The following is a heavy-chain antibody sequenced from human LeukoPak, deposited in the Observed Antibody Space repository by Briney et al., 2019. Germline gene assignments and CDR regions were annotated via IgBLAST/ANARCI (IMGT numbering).Heavy chain of an antibody. CDR3: ARGGIAARRRSFDY. J-gene: IGHJ4*01. V-gene: IGHV4-34*01. D-gene: IGHD6-6*01. Sequence: KTSETLSLTCAVYGGSFSGYYWSWIRQPPGKGLEWIGEINHSGSTNYNPSLKSRVTISVDTSKNQFSLKLSSVTAADTAVYYCARGGIAARRRSFDYWGHGTLVTVSS. CDR2: INHSGST. CDR1: GGSFSGYY.